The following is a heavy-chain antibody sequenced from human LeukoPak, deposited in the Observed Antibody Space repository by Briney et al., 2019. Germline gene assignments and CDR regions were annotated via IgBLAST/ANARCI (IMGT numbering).Heavy chain of an antibody. V-gene: IGHV3-21*01. CDR3: ARAITYYYDSSGYYFDH. D-gene: IGHD3-22*01. CDR2: ISSSSSYI. Sequence: GGSLRLSCAASGFTFSSYSMNWVRQAPGKGLEWVSSISSSSSYIYYADSVKGRFTISRDNAKNSLYLQMNSLRAEDTAVYYCARAITYYYDSSGYYFDHWGQGTLVTVSS. J-gene: IGHJ4*02. CDR1: GFTFSSYS.